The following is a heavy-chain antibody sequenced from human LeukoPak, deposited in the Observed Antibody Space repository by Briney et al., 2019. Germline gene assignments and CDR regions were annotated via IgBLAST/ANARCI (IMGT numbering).Heavy chain of an antibody. Sequence: GGSLRLSCAASGFTFSSYWMSWVRQAPGKGLEWVANIKQDGSEKYYVDSVKGRFTISRDNAKNSLCLQMNSLRAEDTAVYYCARVLPYCSSTSCYTYYFDYWGQGTLVTVSS. D-gene: IGHD2-2*02. CDR3: ARVLPYCSSTSCYTYYFDY. V-gene: IGHV3-7*01. CDR1: GFTFSSYW. J-gene: IGHJ4*02. CDR2: IKQDGSEK.